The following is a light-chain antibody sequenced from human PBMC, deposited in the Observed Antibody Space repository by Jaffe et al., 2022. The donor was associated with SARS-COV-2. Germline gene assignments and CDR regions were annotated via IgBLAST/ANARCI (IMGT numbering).Light chain of an antibody. CDR2: DVS. V-gene: IGLV2-14*03. CDR1: SSDVGGYNY. J-gene: IGLJ2*01. CDR3: SSFTRSGTLV. Sequence: QSALTQPASVSGSPGQSITISCAGTSSDVGGYNYVSWYQQHPGKAPKLMIYDVSNRPSGISNRFSGSKSGNTASLTISGLQAEDEADYYCSSFTRSGTLVFGGGTKLTVL.